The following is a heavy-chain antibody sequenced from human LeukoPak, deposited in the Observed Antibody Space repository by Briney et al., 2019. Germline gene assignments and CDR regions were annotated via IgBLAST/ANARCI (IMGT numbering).Heavy chain of an antibody. V-gene: IGHV3-23*01. D-gene: IGHD5-24*01. CDR3: AKLGGFNDN. CDR1: GFTFVSYA. J-gene: IGHJ4*02. Sequence: GGSLRLSCAASGFTFVSYAMSWVRQAPGKGLEWVSAISGSGSSTYYADIVKGRFTISRDKSKNTLYLQMNSLRAEDTAIYYCAKLGGFNDNWGQGTLVIVSS. CDR2: ISGSGSST.